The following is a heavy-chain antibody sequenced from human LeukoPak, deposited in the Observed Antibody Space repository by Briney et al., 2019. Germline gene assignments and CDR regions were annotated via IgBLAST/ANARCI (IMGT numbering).Heavy chain of an antibody. V-gene: IGHV3-23*01. CDR2: VSGSGGTT. CDR3: AKGPRSGTPSVFDP. J-gene: IGHJ5*02. D-gene: IGHD1-26*01. CDR1: GFTFTDYA. Sequence: GGSLRLSCAASGFTFTDYAMSWVRQAPGKGLEWVSAVSGSGGTTYYTDSVKGRFTISRDNSKNTLYLQMHSLRAEDTAIYYCAKGPRSGTPSVFDPWGQGTLVTVSS.